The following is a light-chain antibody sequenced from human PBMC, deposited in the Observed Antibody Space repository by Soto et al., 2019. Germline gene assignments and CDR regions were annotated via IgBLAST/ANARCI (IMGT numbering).Light chain of an antibody. CDR3: QQFHNWPPLT. CDR2: GAS. Sequence: EVAMTQSPATLSVSPGERATLTCRASQSVSSNLAWYQQKHGQAPRLLIYGASTRATGIPARFSGSGSGTEFTLTISSLQSEDFAVYYCQQFHNWPPLTFGGGTKVDIK. V-gene: IGKV3-15*01. CDR1: QSVSSN. J-gene: IGKJ4*01.